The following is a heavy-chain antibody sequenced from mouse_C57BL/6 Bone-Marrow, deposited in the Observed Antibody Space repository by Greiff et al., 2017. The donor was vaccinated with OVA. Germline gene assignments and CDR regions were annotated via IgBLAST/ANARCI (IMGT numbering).Heavy chain of an antibody. CDR2: INPNNGGT. J-gene: IGHJ1*03. D-gene: IGHD2-1*01. CDR1: GYTFTSYW. CDR3: ARSPYGNYWYFDV. V-gene: IGHV1-18*01. Sequence: VQLQQPGAELVKPGASVKMSCKASGYTFTSYWITWVKQSHGKSLEWIGDINPNNGGTIYNQKFKGKATLTVDKSSSTAYMELRSLTSEDTAVYYCARSPYGNYWYFDVWGTGTTVTVSS.